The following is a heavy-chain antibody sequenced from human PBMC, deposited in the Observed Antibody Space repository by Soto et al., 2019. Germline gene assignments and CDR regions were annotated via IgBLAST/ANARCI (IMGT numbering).Heavy chain of an antibody. CDR2: ISAYNGNT. D-gene: IGHD3-3*01. V-gene: IGHV1-18*01. CDR3: ARGHYDFWSGYSPDWFDP. J-gene: IGHJ5*02. Sequence: GASVKVSCKASGYTFTSYGISWVRQAPGQGLEWMGWISAYNGNTNYAQKLQGRVTMTTDTSTSTAYMELRSLRSDDTAVYYCARGHYDFWSGYSPDWFDPWGQGTLVTVSS. CDR1: GYTFTSYG.